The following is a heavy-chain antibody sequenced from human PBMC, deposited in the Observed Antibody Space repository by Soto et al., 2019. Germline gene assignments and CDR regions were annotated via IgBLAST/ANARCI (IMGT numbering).Heavy chain of an antibody. Sequence: HGESLKISCKGSGYSFTSYWIGWVRQMPGKGLEWMGIIYPGDSDTRYSPSFQGQVTISADKSISTAYLQWSSLKASDTAMYYCARSSQPYYYYYYMDVWGKGTTVTVSS. CDR2: IYPGDSDT. CDR3: ARSSQPYYYYYYMDV. CDR1: GYSFTSYW. V-gene: IGHV5-51*01. J-gene: IGHJ6*03.